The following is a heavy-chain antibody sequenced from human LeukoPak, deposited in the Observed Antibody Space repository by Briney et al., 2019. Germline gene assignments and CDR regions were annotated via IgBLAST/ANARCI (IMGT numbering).Heavy chain of an antibody. CDR2: IYSGGST. CDR1: GFTVSTNY. J-gene: IGHJ4*02. D-gene: IGHD6-13*01. V-gene: IGHV3-53*01. Sequence: PGGSLRLSCAASGFTVSTNYMSWVRQAPGKGLEWVSIIYSGGSTYYADSVKGRFTISRDNSKNTLYLQMNSLRAEDTAVYYYARRRPSSWSFDYWGQGTLVTVSS. CDR3: ARRRPSSWSFDY.